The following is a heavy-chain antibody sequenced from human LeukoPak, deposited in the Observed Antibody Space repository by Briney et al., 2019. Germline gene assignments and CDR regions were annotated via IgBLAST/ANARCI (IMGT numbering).Heavy chain of an antibody. CDR3: ARADRLHGGPYLIGP. V-gene: IGHV1-2*02. CDR1: GYSFTDDY. Sequence: ASVKVSCKASGYSFTDDYMHWVRQAPGQGLEWMGWINPNSGGTNSAQKFQGRVTMTRDTSITTVYMDVSWLTSDDTAIYYCARADRLHGGPYLIGPWGQGTLVTVSS. J-gene: IGHJ5*02. CDR2: INPNSGGT. D-gene: IGHD2-21*01.